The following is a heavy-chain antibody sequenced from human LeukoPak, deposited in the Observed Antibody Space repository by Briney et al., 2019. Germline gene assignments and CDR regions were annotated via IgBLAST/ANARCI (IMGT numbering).Heavy chain of an antibody. CDR3: ARDLPICSGGSCYTGPFDY. CDR1: GFTVSSNY. J-gene: IGHJ4*02. Sequence: PGGSLRLSCAASGFTVSSNYMSWVRQAPGKGLGWVSVIYSGGSTYYADSVKGRFTISRDNSKNTLYLQMNSLRAEDTAVYYCARDLPICSGGSCYTGPFDYWGQGTLVTVSS. CDR2: IYSGGST. D-gene: IGHD2-15*01. V-gene: IGHV3-53*01.